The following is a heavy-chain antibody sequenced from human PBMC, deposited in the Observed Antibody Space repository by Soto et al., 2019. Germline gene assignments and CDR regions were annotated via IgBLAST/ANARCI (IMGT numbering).Heavy chain of an antibody. CDR3: ARDTPPNDFWSGYYEY. CDR1: GFTFSSYA. CDR2: ISYDGSNK. V-gene: IGHV3-30-3*01. D-gene: IGHD3-3*01. Sequence: VQLVESGGGVVQPGRSLRLSCAASGFTFSSYAMHWVRQAPGKGLEWVAVISYDGSNKYYADSVKGRFTISRDNSKNTLYLQMNSLRAEDTAVYYCARDTPPNDFWSGYYEYWGQGTLVTVSS. J-gene: IGHJ4*02.